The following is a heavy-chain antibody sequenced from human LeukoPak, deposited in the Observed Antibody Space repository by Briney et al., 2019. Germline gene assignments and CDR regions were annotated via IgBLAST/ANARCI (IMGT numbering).Heavy chain of an antibody. V-gene: IGHV4-30-4*01. Sequence: PSETLSLTCTVSGGSISSGDYYWSWIRHPPGKGLEWIGYIYYSGSTYYNPSLKSRVTISVDTSTNQFSLKLSSVTAADTAVYYCARSYSSSWPFQHWGQGTLVTVSS. CDR3: ARSYSSSWPFQH. D-gene: IGHD6-13*01. CDR2: IYYSGST. J-gene: IGHJ1*01. CDR1: GGSISSGDYY.